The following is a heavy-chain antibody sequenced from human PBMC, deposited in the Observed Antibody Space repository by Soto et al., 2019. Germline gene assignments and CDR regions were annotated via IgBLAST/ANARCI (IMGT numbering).Heavy chain of an antibody. CDR3: ARQEYCSSTSCYTVDS. CDR1: GYRFTSYW. V-gene: IGHV5-51*01. Sequence: GASLKISCKGSGYRFTSYWIGWVRQMPGKGLEWMGIIYLGDSNTRYSPSFQGQVTISADKSIGTAYLQWISLKASDTAIYYCARQEYCSSTSCYTVDSWGQGTLVTVSS. D-gene: IGHD2-2*02. CDR2: IYLGDSNT. J-gene: IGHJ4*02.